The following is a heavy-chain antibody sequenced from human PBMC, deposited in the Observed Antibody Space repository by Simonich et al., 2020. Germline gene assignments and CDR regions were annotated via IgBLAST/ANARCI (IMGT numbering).Heavy chain of an antibody. CDR3: ARPLGIVWAFDI. Sequence: QVQLQQWGAGLLKPSEPLSLTCAVYGGSFSGYYWSWIRQPPGKGLEWIGEINHSGSTDYNPSLKSRVTRSVDTSKNQFSLKLSSVTAADTAVYYCARPLGIVWAFDIWGQGTMVTVSS. D-gene: IGHD3-16*01. CDR1: GGSFSGYY. CDR2: INHSGST. J-gene: IGHJ3*02. V-gene: IGHV4-34*01.